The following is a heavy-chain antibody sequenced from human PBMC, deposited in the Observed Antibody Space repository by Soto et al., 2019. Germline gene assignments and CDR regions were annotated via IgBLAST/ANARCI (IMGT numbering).Heavy chain of an antibody. CDR2: ISYDGNNK. V-gene: IGHV3-30*18. J-gene: IGHJ4*02. CDR1: GFTFSSYG. CDR3: AKDRRKDYGDLPGGFDY. D-gene: IGHD4-17*01. Sequence: QVQLVESGGGVVQPGRSLRLSCAASGFTFSSYGIHWVRQAPGKGLEWVAVISYDGNNKYIADSVKGRFTISRDNSKNTLYLQMNSLRAEDTAVYYCAKDRRKDYGDLPGGFDYWGQGTVVTVSS.